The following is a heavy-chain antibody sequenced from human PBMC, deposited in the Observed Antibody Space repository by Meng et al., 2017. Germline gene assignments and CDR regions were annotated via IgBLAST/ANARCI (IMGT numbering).Heavy chain of an antibody. J-gene: IGHJ4*02. CDR3: ARRWVIWSGYRLDY. CDR1: GWPLRGYY. V-gene: IGHV4-34*01. D-gene: IGHD3-3*01. Sequence: HVHLHLWGAVLFNPSGTLSLTGAVYGWPLRGYYWRLIRQPPGKGLEWIGEINHSGSTNYNPSLKSRVTISVDTSKNQFSLKLSSVTAADTAVYYCARRWVIWSGYRLDYWGQGTLVTVSS. CDR2: INHSGST.